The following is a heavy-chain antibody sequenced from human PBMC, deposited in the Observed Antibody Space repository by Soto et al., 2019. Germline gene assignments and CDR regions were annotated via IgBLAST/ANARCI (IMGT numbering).Heavy chain of an antibody. V-gene: IGHV1-18*04. CDR3: ARGGSYYDFWSGTPYYYYGMDV. CDR1: GYTFTSYG. CDR2: ISAYNGNT. D-gene: IGHD3-3*01. J-gene: IGHJ6*02. Sequence: ASVKVSCKASGYTFTSYGISWVRQAPGQGLEWMGWISAYNGNTNYAQKLQGRVTMTTDTSTSTAYMELRSLRSDDTAVYYCARGGSYYDFWSGTPYYYYGMDVWGQGTTVTVSS.